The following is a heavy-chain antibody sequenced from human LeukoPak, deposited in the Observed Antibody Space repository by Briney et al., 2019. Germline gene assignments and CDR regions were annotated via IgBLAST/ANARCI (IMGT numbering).Heavy chain of an antibody. CDR1: GGSISSYD. CDR2: LYYSGST. CDR3: ARLKAVPGTGGHFDY. V-gene: IGHV4-59*08. J-gene: IGHJ4*02. D-gene: IGHD6-13*01. Sequence: PVTLSLTCTVSGGSISSYDWSWIRQPPGNGLECIGYLYYSGSTNYNPPLKSRVTISVDTSKNQFSLKLSSVTAADTAVYYCARLKAVPGTGGHFDYWGQVTLVTVS.